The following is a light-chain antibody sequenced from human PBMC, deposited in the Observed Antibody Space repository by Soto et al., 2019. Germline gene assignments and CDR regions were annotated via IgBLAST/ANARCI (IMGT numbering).Light chain of an antibody. CDR1: QGIVSW. J-gene: IGKJ4*01. Sequence: DIQMTQSPSFVSASVGDRVTITCRASQGIVSWLAWYQHKPGRAPKLLIHAASSLESGVPSRFSGSVSGTDFTLTISSLQPEDFATYYCQQTSSFPLTFGGGTKVEI. V-gene: IGKV1-12*01. CDR3: QQTSSFPLT. CDR2: AAS.